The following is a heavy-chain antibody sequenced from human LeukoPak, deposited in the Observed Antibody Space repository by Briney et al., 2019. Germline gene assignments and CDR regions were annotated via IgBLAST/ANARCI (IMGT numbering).Heavy chain of an antibody. CDR2: IYYSGST. CDR1: GGSISSSNYH. J-gene: IGHJ4*02. D-gene: IGHD4-17*01. CDR3: ARSTTTVTYYFDY. Sequence: SETLSLTCTVSGGSISSSNYHWGWIRQSPGEGLEWIGSIYYSGSTFYNPSLESRVTISVDTSKNQFSLKLSSVTAADTAVYYCARSTTTVTYYFDYWGQGTLVTDSS. V-gene: IGHV4-39*01.